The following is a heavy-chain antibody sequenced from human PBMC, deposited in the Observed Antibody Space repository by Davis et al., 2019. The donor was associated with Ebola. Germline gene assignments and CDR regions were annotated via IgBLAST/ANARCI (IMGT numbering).Heavy chain of an antibody. CDR3: ARRRAGDYYYYGMDV. V-gene: IGHV4-59*01. J-gene: IGHJ6*02. Sequence: MPSETLSLTCTVSGAAITSYYWSWIRQPPGKGLEYIGYVHYSGSSNYNPNLKSRVTMSTDTSKNQFSLKLSSVTAADTAVYYCARRRAGDYYYYGMDVWGQGTTVTVSS. CDR2: VHYSGSS. D-gene: IGHD1-26*01. CDR1: GAAITSYY.